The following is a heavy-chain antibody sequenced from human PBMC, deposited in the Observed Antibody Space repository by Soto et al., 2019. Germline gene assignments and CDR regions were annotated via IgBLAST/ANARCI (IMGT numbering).Heavy chain of an antibody. J-gene: IGHJ4*02. CDR2: MYYSGSS. CDR1: GGSTSDKSYF. CDR3: ARQRLLRLKPDFDI. Sequence: PSETLSLTCSVSGGSTSDKSYFWGWVRHSPGKGLEWIGSMYYSGSSYYNPSLKSRVAISVDTSKNQFSLKLRSVTAADTAVYFCARQRLLRLKPDFDIWGQGTLVTVSS. D-gene: IGHD2-21*02. V-gene: IGHV4-39*01.